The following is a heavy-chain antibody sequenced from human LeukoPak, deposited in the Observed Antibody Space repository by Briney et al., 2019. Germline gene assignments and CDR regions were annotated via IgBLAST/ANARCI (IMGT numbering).Heavy chain of an antibody. V-gene: IGHV4-59*01. CDR3: ARGYYDSSGPIDY. Sequence: PSETLSLTCSVSGGSTTGYFWSWIRKPPGKGLEWIGYIYYSGSTNYNPSLKSRVTISVDTSKNQFSLKLSSVTAADTAVYYCARGYYDSSGPIDYWGQGTLVTVSS. J-gene: IGHJ4*02. D-gene: IGHD3-22*01. CDR2: IYYSGST. CDR1: GGSTTGYF.